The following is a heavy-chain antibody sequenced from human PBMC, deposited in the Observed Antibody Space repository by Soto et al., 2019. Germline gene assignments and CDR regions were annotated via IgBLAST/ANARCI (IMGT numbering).Heavy chain of an antibody. CDR3: AKDRRPNYYYGMDV. Sequence: QVQLVESGGGVVQPGRSLRLSCAASGFTFSSYGMHWVCQAPGKGLEWVAVISYDGSNKYYADSVKGRFTISRDNSKNTLYLQMNSLRSEDTAVYYCAKDRRPNYYYGMDVWGQGTKVTVSS. J-gene: IGHJ6*02. CDR1: GFTFSSYG. D-gene: IGHD6-25*01. V-gene: IGHV3-30*18. CDR2: ISYDGSNK.